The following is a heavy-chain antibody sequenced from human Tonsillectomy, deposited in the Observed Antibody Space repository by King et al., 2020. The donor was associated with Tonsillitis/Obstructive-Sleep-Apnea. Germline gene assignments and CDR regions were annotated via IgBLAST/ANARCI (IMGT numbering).Heavy chain of an antibody. J-gene: IGHJ4*02. Sequence: VQLQESGPGLVKPSETLSLTCTVSGGSISSHYWTWIRQPPGKGLEWIGYIYYSGSTNYNPSLKSRVTISVDTSKNQFSLNLSSVTAADTAVYYCAGMKKIDYWGQGTPVTVSS. CDR2: IYYSGST. V-gene: IGHV4-59*08. CDR3: AGMKKIDY. CDR1: GGSISSHY.